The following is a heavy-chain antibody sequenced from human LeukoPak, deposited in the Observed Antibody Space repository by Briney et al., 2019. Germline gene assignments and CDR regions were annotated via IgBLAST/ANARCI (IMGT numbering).Heavy chain of an antibody. D-gene: IGHD3-22*01. CDR2: IYYSGTT. J-gene: IGHJ4*02. CDR1: GGSISSYY. V-gene: IGHV4-59*12. CDR3: ARDRYYEPFGY. Sequence: PSETLSLTCTVSGGSISSYYWSWLRQPPGKGLEWIGYIYYSGTTNYNPSLKSRVTISADTSKNQFSLILTSVTAADTAVYYCARDRYYEPFGYWGQGTLVTVSS.